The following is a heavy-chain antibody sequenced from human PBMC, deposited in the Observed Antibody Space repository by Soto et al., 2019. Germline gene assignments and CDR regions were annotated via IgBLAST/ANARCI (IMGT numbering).Heavy chain of an antibody. CDR2: ISAYNGNT. Sequence: QVQLVQSGAEVKKPGASVKVSCKASGYTFTSYGISWVRQAPGQGLEWMGWISAYNGNTNYAKKLQGRVTMTTDTSTSTAYMELRSLRSDDTAVYYCARAPMIVVVPPYFDYWGQGTLVTVSS. D-gene: IGHD3-22*01. V-gene: IGHV1-18*01. CDR3: ARAPMIVVVPPYFDY. J-gene: IGHJ4*02. CDR1: GYTFTSYG.